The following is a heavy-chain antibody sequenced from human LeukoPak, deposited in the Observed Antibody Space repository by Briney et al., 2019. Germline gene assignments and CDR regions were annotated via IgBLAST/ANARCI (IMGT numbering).Heavy chain of an antibody. Sequence: NTSESLSLTCTVSGGSISSSSYYWGWIRQPPGKGLEWIGSIYYSGSTYYNPSLKSRVTISVDTSKNQFSLKLSSVTAADTAVYYCARGGSSEWAFDIWGQGTMVTVSS. D-gene: IGHD1-26*01. CDR3: ARGGSSEWAFDI. V-gene: IGHV4-39*07. CDR1: GGSISSSSYY. J-gene: IGHJ3*02. CDR2: IYYSGST.